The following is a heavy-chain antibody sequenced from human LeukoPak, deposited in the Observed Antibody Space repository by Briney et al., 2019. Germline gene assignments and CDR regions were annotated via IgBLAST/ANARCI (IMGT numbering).Heavy chain of an antibody. CDR3: ARDSGSYGRGYMDV. CDR2: ISYSGST. V-gene: IGHV4-39*07. CDR1: GGSISSSSYY. Sequence: SETLSLTCTVSGGSISSSSYYWGWIRQPPGKGLEWIGSISYSGSTYYNPSLKSRVTMSVDTSKNQFSLKLSSVTAADTAVYFCARDSGSYGRGYMDVWGLGTTVTVSS. J-gene: IGHJ6*03. D-gene: IGHD1-26*01.